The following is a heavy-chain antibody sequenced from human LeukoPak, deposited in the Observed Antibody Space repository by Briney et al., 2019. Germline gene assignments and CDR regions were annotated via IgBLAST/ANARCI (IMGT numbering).Heavy chain of an antibody. J-gene: IGHJ4*02. V-gene: IGHV1-2*02. CDR1: RYTSTVYY. CDR3: AQSGVAARTFDY. D-gene: IGHD6-13*01. CDR2: INPNSGGT. Sequence: SVKLSRTPSRYTSTVYYMHWVRQAPGQGLGRIGWINPNSGGTNYAQKFQGRVTMTRDTSISTAYRELSRLRSDDTAVYYCAQSGVAARTFDYWGRGSLVTVSS.